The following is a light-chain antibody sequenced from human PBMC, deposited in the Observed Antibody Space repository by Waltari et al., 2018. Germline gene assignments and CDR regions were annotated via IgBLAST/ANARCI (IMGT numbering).Light chain of an antibody. Sequence: ETVMTQSPAILSVSPGESATLSCRASQSIKSHLAWYQQKPGQAPRLLLYGASTRAAGIPARFSGGGSGTEFILTISSLQSEDFATYHCQQYNNWPLYTFGQGTKLEI. CDR3: QQYNNWPLYT. CDR1: QSIKSH. V-gene: IGKV3-15*01. CDR2: GAS. J-gene: IGKJ2*01.